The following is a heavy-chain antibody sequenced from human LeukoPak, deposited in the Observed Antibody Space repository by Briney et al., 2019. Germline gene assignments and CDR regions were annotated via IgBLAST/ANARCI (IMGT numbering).Heavy chain of an antibody. Sequence: GGSLRLSCAASGFTFSSYSMNWVRQAPGKGLEWVSSISSSSSYIYYAGSVKGRLTISRDNAKNSLYLQMNSLRTEDTAVYYCARLATNGGYGYWGQGTLVTVSS. CDR1: GFTFSSYS. J-gene: IGHJ4*02. D-gene: IGHD5-12*01. CDR3: ARLATNGGYGY. CDR2: ISSSSSYI. V-gene: IGHV3-21*01.